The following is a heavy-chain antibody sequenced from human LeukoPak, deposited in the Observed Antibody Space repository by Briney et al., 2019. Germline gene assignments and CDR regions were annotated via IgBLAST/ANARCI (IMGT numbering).Heavy chain of an antibody. J-gene: IGHJ5*02. CDR3: ARLERITGTINNWFDP. V-gene: IGHV5-51*01. CDR1: GYSFTSYW. Sequence: GESLKISCKGSGYSFTSYWIGWVRQMPGKGLEWMGIIHPGDSDTRYSPSLQGQVTISADKSISTAYLQWSSLKASDTAMYYCARLERITGTINNWFDPWGQGTLVTVSS. D-gene: IGHD1-7*01. CDR2: IHPGDSDT.